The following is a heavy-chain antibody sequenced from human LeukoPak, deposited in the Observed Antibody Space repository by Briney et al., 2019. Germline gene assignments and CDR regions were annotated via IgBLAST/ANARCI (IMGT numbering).Heavy chain of an antibody. V-gene: IGHV4-61*05. Sequence: SETLSLTCTVSGGSISSSSYYWGWIRQPPGKGLEWIGYIYYSGSTNYNPSLKSRVTISVDTSKNQFSLKLSSVTAADTAVYYCARGGLRPFDYWGQGTLVTVSS. CDR3: ARGGLRPFDY. J-gene: IGHJ4*02. CDR1: GGSISSSSYY. D-gene: IGHD3-16*01. CDR2: IYYSGST.